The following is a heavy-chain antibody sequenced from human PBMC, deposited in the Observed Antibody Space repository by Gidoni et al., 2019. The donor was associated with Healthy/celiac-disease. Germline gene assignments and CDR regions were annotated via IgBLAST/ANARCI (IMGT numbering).Heavy chain of an antibody. V-gene: IGHV1-46*01. CDR2: INPSGGST. CDR1: GYTFTSYY. CDR3: ARDLPPGIAAAGTPYYYYGMDV. D-gene: IGHD6-13*01. Sequence: QVQLVQSGAEVKKPGASVKVSCKASGYTFTSYYMHWVRQAPGQGLEWMGIINPSGGSTSYAQKFQGRVTMTWDTSTSTVYMELSSLRSEDTAVYYCARDLPPGIAAAGTPYYYYGMDVWGQGTTVTVSS. J-gene: IGHJ6*02.